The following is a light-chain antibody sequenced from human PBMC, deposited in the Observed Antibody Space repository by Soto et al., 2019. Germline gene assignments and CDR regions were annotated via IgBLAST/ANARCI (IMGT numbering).Light chain of an antibody. CDR2: AAS. CDR3: LQDFSYPFT. V-gene: IGKV1-6*01. Sequence: AIQMTQSPSSLSASVGDTVTLTCRASQGIDKDLGWYQQKPGQAPTLLIHAASSLQSGVPSRFSGSRSGTDFALTISSLQPEDVATYCCLQDFSYPFTFGPGTKVEIK. J-gene: IGKJ3*01. CDR1: QGIDKD.